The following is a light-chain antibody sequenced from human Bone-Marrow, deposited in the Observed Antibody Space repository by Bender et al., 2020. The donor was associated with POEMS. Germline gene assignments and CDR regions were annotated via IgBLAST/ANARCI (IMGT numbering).Light chain of an antibody. CDR3: CSYAGSYIFM. CDR2: EVS. V-gene: IGLV2-14*01. J-gene: IGLJ3*02. CDR1: RSDVGTYNY. Sequence: QSALTQPASVSGSPGQSITISCTGTRSDVGTYNYVSWYQQHPGKAPKLMIYEVSNRPSGVSNRFSGSKSGNTASLTISGLQAEDEADYYCCSYAGSYIFMFGGGTKLTVL.